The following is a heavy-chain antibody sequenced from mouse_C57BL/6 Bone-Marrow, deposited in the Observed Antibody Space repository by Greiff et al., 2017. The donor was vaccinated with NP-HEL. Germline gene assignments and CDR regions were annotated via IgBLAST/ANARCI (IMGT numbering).Heavy chain of an antibody. V-gene: IGHV1-81*01. CDR3: ARRSNPAWFAY. CDR2: IYPRSGNT. J-gene: IGHJ3*01. CDR1: GYTFTSYG. Sequence: QVHVKQSGAELARPGASVKLSCKASGYTFTSYGISWVKQRTGQGLEWIGEIYPRSGNTYYNEKFKGKATLTADKSSSTAYMELRSLTSEDSAVYFCARRSNPAWFAYWGQGTLVTVSA. D-gene: IGHD2-5*01.